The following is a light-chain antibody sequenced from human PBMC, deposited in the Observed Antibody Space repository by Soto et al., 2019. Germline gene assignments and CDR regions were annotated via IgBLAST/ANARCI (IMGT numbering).Light chain of an antibody. Sequence: QSALTQPPSVSGSPGQSVTISCTGTSSDVGSYNRVSWYQQPPGTAPKLMIYAVSNRPSGVPDRFSGSKSGNTASLTISGLQAEDEADYYCSSYTSSSSGVFGTGTKLTVL. V-gene: IGLV2-18*02. J-gene: IGLJ1*01. CDR3: SSYTSSSSGV. CDR2: AVS. CDR1: SSDVGSYNR.